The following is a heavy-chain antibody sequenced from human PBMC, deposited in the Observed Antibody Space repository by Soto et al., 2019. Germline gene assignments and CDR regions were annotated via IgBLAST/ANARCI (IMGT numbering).Heavy chain of an antibody. CDR2: TYYRSKWYN. CDR1: GDSVSSATAT. D-gene: IGHD6-19*01. CDR3: ARDSSGFHWYFDL. J-gene: IGHJ2*01. Sequence: QVQLQQSGPGLVKPSQTLSLICAISGDSVSSATATWSWIRQSPSRGLEWLGRTYYRSKWYNDYAVSVKSRIAITPDPSMNQLSLQLSSVTPEDTAVYFCARDSSGFHWYFDLWGRGTLVTVSS. V-gene: IGHV6-1*02.